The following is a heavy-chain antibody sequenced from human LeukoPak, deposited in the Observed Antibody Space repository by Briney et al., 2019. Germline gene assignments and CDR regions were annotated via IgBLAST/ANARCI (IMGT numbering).Heavy chain of an antibody. V-gene: IGHV3-66*01. CDR3: ARGYCSGTSCFGAFDM. CDR1: GFTVSSNY. CDR2: IYSGGST. J-gene: IGHJ3*02. Sequence: GSLSLSCAASGFTVSSNYMSWVRPAPGKGLEWVSVIYSGGSTYYADSVKGRFTISRDNSKNTLYLQMSSLRAEDTAVYHCARGYCSGTSCFGAFDMWGQGTMVPVSS. D-gene: IGHD2-2*01.